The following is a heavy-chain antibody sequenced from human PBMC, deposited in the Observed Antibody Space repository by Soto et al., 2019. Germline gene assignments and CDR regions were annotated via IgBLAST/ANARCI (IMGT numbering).Heavy chain of an antibody. CDR2: ISYDGSNK. J-gene: IGHJ6*02. CDR3: AKDYYDSSGYSLSYYYYGMDV. Sequence: QVQLVESGGGVVQPGRSLRLSCAASGFTFSSYGMHWVRQAPGKGLEWVAVISYDGSNKYYADSVKGRFTISRDNSKNTLYLQMNSLRAEDTAVYYCAKDYYDSSGYSLSYYYYGMDVWGQGTTVTVSS. CDR1: GFTFSSYG. D-gene: IGHD3-22*01. V-gene: IGHV3-30*18.